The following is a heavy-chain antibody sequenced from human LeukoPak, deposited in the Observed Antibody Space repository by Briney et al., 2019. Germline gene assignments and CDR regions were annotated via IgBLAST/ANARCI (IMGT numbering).Heavy chain of an antibody. V-gene: IGHV3-11*01. D-gene: IGHD3-9*01. CDR3: AKSTYDILTGQFDY. CDR2: ISSSGSTI. Sequence: PGGSLRLSCAASGFTFSDYYMSWIRQAPGKGLEWVSYISSSGSTIYYADSVKGRFTISRDNAKNSLYLQMNSLRAEDTALYYCAKSTYDILTGQFDYWGQGTLVTVSS. J-gene: IGHJ4*02. CDR1: GFTFSDYY.